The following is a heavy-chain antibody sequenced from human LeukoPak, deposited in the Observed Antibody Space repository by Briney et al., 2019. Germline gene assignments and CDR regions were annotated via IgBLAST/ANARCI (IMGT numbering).Heavy chain of an antibody. V-gene: IGHV4-4*08. CDR2: IHDSGNT. Sequence: PSETLSLTCTVSGGSISSYYWSWIRQSPEKGLEWIGHIHDSGNTDCNPSLKGRVTISVDTSRKQFSLTLTSVTAADTAVYYCARTEYHDKSGNYWG. D-gene: IGHD4-23*01. J-gene: IGHJ4*01. CDR3: ARTEYHDKSGNY. CDR1: GGSISSYY.